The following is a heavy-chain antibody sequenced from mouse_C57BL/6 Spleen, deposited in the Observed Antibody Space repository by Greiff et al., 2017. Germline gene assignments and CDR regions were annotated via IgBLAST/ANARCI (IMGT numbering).Heavy chain of an antibody. CDR2: ISYDGSN. J-gene: IGHJ1*03. Sequence: EVQRVESGPGLVKPSQSLSLTCSVTGYSITSGYYWNWIRQFPGNKLEWMGYISYDGSNNYNPSLKNRISITRDTSKNQFFLKLNSVTTEDTATYYCARGVGRWYFDVWGTGTTVTVSS. D-gene: IGHD4-1*01. CDR3: ARGVGRWYFDV. CDR1: GYSITSGYY. V-gene: IGHV3-6*01.